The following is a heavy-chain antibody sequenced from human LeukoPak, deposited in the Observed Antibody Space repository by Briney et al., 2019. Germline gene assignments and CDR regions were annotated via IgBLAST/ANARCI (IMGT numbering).Heavy chain of an antibody. CDR2: IHPGRGDT. J-gene: IGHJ4*02. CDR3: ARDHNWGPDY. V-gene: IGHV1-2*02. CDR1: GYTFTDHY. D-gene: IGHD7-27*01. Sequence: ASVKVSCQALGYTFTDHYFHWLRQAPGQGIEWMRWIHPGRGDTNIAQKFQGRVSLTRDMSISTAYMELSRLTSDDTAVYYCARDHNWGPDYWGQGTLVSVSS.